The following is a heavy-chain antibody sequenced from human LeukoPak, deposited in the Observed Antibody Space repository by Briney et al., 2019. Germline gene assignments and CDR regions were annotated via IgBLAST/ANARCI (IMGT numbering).Heavy chain of an antibody. D-gene: IGHD5-18*01. CDR1: GGSISSSSYY. CDR3: ARVGPGYSYGYTDYYFDY. V-gene: IGHV4-39*07. CDR2: IYYSGST. Sequence: SSETLSLTCTVSGGSISSSSYYWGWIRQPPGKGLEWIGSIYYSGSTYYNPSLKSRVTISVDRSKNQFSLKLSSVTAADTAVYYCARVGPGYSYGYTDYYFDYWGQGTLVTVSS. J-gene: IGHJ4*02.